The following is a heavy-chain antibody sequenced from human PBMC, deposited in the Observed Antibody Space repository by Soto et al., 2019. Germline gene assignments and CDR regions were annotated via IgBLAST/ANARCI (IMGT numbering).Heavy chain of an antibody. D-gene: IGHD2-2*01. CDR1: GFTFSSYW. CDR3: ARVSREVVPAAIDY. Sequence: GGSLRLSCAASGFTFSSYWIHWVRQAPGKGLVWVSRINSDGSSTTYADSVKGRFTISRDNAKNTLYLQMTSLRAEDMAVYYCARVSREVVPAAIDYWGKGTLVTVSS. CDR2: INSDGSST. J-gene: IGHJ4*02. V-gene: IGHV3-74*01.